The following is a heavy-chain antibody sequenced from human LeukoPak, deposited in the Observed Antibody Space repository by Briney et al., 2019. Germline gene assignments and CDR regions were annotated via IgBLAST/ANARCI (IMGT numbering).Heavy chain of an antibody. CDR2: IYNGGDTI. CDR3: AREGYGFDY. J-gene: IGHJ4*02. Sequence: GGSLRLSCATSGFTFSDHYMTWIRQAPGKGLETVSYIYNGGDTIYYADSVRGRFTISRDNAESSLYLQMNSLRAEDTAVYYCAREGYGFDYWGQGTLVTVSS. CDR1: GFTFSDHY. V-gene: IGHV3-11*04. D-gene: IGHD1-1*01.